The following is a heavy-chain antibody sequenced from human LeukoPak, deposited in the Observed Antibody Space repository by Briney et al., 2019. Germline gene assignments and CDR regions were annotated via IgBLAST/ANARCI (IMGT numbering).Heavy chain of an antibody. J-gene: IGHJ6*02. CDR1: GFTFSTYA. Sequence: GGSLRLSCAASGFTFSTYAMHWVRQAPGKGLEWVAIILSDGGSKDYADSVKGRFTISRDNSKNTLYLQMNSLRAEDTAVYYCAKDSSYGDYIDYYGMDVWGQGTTVTVSS. D-gene: IGHD4-17*01. CDR3: AKDSSYGDYIDYYGMDV. CDR2: ILSDGGSK. V-gene: IGHV3-30*04.